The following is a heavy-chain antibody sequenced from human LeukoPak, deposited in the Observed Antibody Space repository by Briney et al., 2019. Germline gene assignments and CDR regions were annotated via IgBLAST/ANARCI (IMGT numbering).Heavy chain of an antibody. CDR3: ARSIYCSSTSCPGDAFDI. V-gene: IGHV3-13*01. D-gene: IGHD2-2*01. CDR1: GFTFSSYD. J-gene: IGHJ3*02. CDR2: IGTAGDT. Sequence: GGSLRLSCAASGFTFSSYDMHWVRQATGKGLEWVSAIGTAGDTYYPGSVKGRFTISRENAKNSLYLQMNSLRAGDTAVYHCARSIYCSSTSCPGDAFDIWGQGTMVTVSS.